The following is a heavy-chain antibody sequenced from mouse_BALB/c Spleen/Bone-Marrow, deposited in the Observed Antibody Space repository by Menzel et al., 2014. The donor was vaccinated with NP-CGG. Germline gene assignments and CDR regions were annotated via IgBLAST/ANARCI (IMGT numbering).Heavy chain of an antibody. CDR1: GFTFSSYG. CDR3: ARSQACYGNYFDY. D-gene: IGHD1-1*01. V-gene: IGHV5-6-3*01. J-gene: IGHJ2*01. CDR2: INSNGGST. Sequence: EVMLVESGGGLVQPGGCTKLSCAASGFTFSSYGMSWVRQTPDKRLELVATINSNGGSTYYPDSVKGRFTISRDNAKNTLYLQMSSLKSEDTAMYYCARSQACYGNYFDYWGQGTTLTVSS.